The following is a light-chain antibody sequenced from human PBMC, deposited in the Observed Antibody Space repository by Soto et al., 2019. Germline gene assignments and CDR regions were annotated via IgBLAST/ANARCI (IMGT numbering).Light chain of an antibody. V-gene: IGKV1-12*01. J-gene: IGKJ4*01. Sequence: DLHMTQSPSSVSASVGDRVTITCRASQGISSWLAWYQQKPGKAPKLLIYTVSSLQSGVPSRFSGSGSGTDFTLTISRLEPEDFAVYHCQQYGTSPLTFGGGTKVEIK. CDR2: TVS. CDR1: QGISSW. CDR3: QQYGTSPLT.